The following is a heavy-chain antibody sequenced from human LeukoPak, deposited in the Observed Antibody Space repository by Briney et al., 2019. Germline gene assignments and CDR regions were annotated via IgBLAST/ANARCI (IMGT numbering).Heavy chain of an antibody. CDR1: GFTFSSNG. D-gene: IGHD3-10*01. Sequence: GGSLRLSCVASGFTFSSNGMHWVRQAPGKGLGWVTFIQYDGSKEYYADSVKGRFTISRDNSKNTLYLEMNGLRAEDTAVYYCAKDIGSYYDYWGQGILVTVSS. J-gene: IGHJ4*02. CDR3: AKDIGSYYDY. CDR2: IQYDGSKE. V-gene: IGHV3-30*02.